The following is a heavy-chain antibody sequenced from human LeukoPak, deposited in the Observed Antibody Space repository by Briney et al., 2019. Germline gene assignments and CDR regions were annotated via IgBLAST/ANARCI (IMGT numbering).Heavy chain of an antibody. CDR3: ARSRVGTTDPFDY. Sequence: ASVKVSCKASGYTFTGYYMHWVRQAPGQGLEWMGWINPNSGGTNYAQKFQGRVTMTRDTSISTAYMELSRLRSDDTAVYYCARSRVGTTDPFDYWGQGALVTVSS. V-gene: IGHV1-2*02. D-gene: IGHD1-26*01. J-gene: IGHJ4*02. CDR1: GYTFTGYY. CDR2: INPNSGGT.